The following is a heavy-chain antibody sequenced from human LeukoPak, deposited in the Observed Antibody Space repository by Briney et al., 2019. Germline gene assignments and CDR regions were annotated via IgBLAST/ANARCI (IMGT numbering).Heavy chain of an antibody. Sequence: ASVKVSCKASGYTFTSYGISWVRQAPGQGLEWMGWISAYNGNTNYAQNLQGRVTMTTDTSTSTAYMEMRSLRSDDTAVYYCARVSSGWPPYYWGQGTLVTVSS. J-gene: IGHJ4*02. D-gene: IGHD6-19*01. CDR2: ISAYNGNT. CDR3: ARVSSGWPPYY. CDR1: GYTFTSYG. V-gene: IGHV1-18*01.